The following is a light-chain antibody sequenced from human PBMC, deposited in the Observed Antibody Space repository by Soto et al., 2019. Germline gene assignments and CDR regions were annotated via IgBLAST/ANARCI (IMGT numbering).Light chain of an antibody. CDR2: ENN. V-gene: IGLV1-40*01. Sequence: QSVLTQPPSVSEAPGQRVTISCTGSSSNIGAGYEAPWYQQVPGTAPKLLIYENNNRPSGVPDRFSGSKSGTSSSLAITGLQAEDEAEYYCQSYDSSLSGYVFGTGTKVTVL. J-gene: IGLJ1*01. CDR1: SSNIGAGYE. CDR3: QSYDSSLSGYV.